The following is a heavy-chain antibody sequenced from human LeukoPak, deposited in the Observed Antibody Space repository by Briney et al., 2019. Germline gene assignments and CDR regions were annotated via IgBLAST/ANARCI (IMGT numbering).Heavy chain of an antibody. CDR2: VFYPGST. CDR3: ASRPADSTWYGVFDY. V-gene: IGHV4-59*11. CDR1: GGSIGSHY. Sequence: SETLSVTCTVSGGSIGSHYWSWIRQPQGKGLEWIGYVFYPGSTNYNPSLKSRVTMSLDTSRDQFSLRLTSVTAADTAIYYCASRPADSTWYGVFDYWSQGTLVTVSS. D-gene: IGHD6-13*01. J-gene: IGHJ4*02.